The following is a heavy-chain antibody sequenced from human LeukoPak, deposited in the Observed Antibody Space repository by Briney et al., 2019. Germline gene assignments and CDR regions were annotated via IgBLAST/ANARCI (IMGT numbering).Heavy chain of an antibody. D-gene: IGHD4-23*01. Sequence: SVKVSCKASGGTFSSYAISWVRQAPGQGLEWMGGIIPIFGTANYAQKFQGRVTITADESTSTAYMELSSQRSEDTAVYYCAREVDDYGGNSFDYWGQRTLVTVSS. CDR2: IIPIFGTA. J-gene: IGHJ4*02. CDR1: GGTFSSYA. CDR3: AREVDDYGGNSFDY. V-gene: IGHV1-69*13.